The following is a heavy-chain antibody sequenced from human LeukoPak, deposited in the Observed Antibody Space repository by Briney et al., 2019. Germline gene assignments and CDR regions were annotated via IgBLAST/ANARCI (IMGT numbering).Heavy chain of an antibody. CDR2: ISSSGSTI. J-gene: IGHJ4*02. CDR3: ARDLIADKLKQLVRYFDY. V-gene: IGHV3-48*03. D-gene: IGHD6-13*01. Sequence: GGSLRLSCAASGFTFSSYEMNWVRQAPGKGLEWVSYISSSGSTIYYADSVKGRFTISRDNSKNTLYLQMNSLRAEDTAVYYCARDLIADKLKQLVRYFDYWGQGTLVTVSS. CDR1: GFTFSSYE.